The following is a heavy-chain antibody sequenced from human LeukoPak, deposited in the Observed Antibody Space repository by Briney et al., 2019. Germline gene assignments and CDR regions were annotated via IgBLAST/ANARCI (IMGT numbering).Heavy chain of an antibody. D-gene: IGHD3-22*01. CDR1: GGTFSSYA. J-gene: IGHJ3*02. CDR3: TPTLADSSGFYLAAFDI. V-gene: IGHV1-69*13. CDR2: IIPIFGTA. Sequence: ASVKVSCKASGGTFSSYAISWVRQAPGQGLEWMGGIIPIFGTANYAQKSQGRVTITADESTSTAYMELSSLRSEDTAVYYCTPTLADSSGFYLAAFDIWGQGTMVTVPS.